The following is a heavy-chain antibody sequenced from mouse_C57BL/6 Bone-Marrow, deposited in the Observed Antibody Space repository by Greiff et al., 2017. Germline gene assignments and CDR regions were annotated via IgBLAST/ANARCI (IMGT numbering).Heavy chain of an antibody. D-gene: IGHD1-1*01. Sequence: VKLMESGAELARPGASVKLSCKASGYTFTSYGISWVKQRTGQGLEWIGEIYPRSGNTYYNEKFKGKATLTADKSSSTEYMELRSLTSEDSAVYFCASITTVVEDYAMDYWGQGTSVTVSS. CDR1: GYTFTSYG. J-gene: IGHJ4*01. CDR2: IYPRSGNT. CDR3: ASITTVVEDYAMDY. V-gene: IGHV1-81*01.